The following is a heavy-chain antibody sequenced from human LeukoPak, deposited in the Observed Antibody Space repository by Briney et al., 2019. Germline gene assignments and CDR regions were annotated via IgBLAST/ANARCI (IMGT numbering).Heavy chain of an antibody. Sequence: HPGRSLRPSCAASGFTFSSYAMSWVRQAPGKGLEWVSAISGGGGSTYYADSVKGRFTISRDNSKNTLYLQMNSLRAEDTAVYYCAKDCDGGGSCYFDVWGKGTTVTVSS. J-gene: IGHJ6*03. V-gene: IGHV3-23*01. D-gene: IGHD2-15*01. CDR2: ISGGGGST. CDR3: AKDCDGGGSCYFDV. CDR1: GFTFSSYA.